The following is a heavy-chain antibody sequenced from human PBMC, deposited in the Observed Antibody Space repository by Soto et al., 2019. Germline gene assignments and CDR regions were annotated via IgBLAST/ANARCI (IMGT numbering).Heavy chain of an antibody. V-gene: IGHV1-69*06. CDR3: ARYTYSSSSAIDF. D-gene: IGHD6-6*01. J-gene: IGHJ4*02. CDR1: GGTFSSDA. Sequence: QVQLVQSGAEVKKPGSSVQFSCKASGGTFSSDAISWGRQSPGQVLEWMGGIIPIFGTANYAQKFQDRVTINEYKSTRTAYMELSSLRYEDTAVYYGARYTYSSSSAIDFWGQGTLVTVSS. CDR2: IIPIFGTA.